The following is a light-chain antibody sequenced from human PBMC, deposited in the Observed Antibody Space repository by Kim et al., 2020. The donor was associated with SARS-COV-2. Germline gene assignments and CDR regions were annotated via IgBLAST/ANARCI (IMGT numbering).Light chain of an antibody. Sequence: SPGERATLSCRASQSVTSTFMACYQQKPGQAPRLLISGASSRATGIPDRFSGSGSGTDFTLTIIRLEPEDFAVYYCQQYGSSPLTFGGGTKVDIK. J-gene: IGKJ4*01. CDR2: GAS. CDR1: QSVTSTF. V-gene: IGKV3-20*01. CDR3: QQYGSSPLT.